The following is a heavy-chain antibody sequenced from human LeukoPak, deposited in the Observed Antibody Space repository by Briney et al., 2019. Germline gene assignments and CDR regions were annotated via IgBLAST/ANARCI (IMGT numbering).Heavy chain of an antibody. V-gene: IGHV4-31*03. CDR2: IYYSGST. CDR1: GGSISSGGYY. D-gene: IGHD2-2*02. J-gene: IGHJ4*02. Sequence: PSETLSLTCTVSGGSISSGGYYWSWIRQHPGKGLEWIGYIYYSGSTYYNPSLKSRVTISVDTSKNQFSLKLSSVTAADTAVYYCAGGDGGYCSSTSCYMVSTDYWGQGTLVTVSS. CDR3: AGGDGGYCSSTSCYMVSTDY.